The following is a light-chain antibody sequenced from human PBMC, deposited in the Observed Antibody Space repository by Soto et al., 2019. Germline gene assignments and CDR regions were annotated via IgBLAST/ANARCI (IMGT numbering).Light chain of an antibody. J-gene: IGLJ2*01. CDR3: ATWDDSLNGHVV. V-gene: IGLV1-44*01. CDR1: RSNIGSNT. Sequence: QSVLTQPPSESGTPGQRVTISCSGSRSNIGSNTVNWYQQLPGTAPKLLIYSNNQRPSGVPKRVSGTKSGTSATLAISGLQSEDEADYYCATWDDSLNGHVVFGGGTKLTVL. CDR2: SNN.